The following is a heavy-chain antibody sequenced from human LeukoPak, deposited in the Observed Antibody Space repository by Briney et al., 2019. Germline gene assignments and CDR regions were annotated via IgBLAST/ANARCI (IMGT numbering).Heavy chain of an antibody. Sequence: ASVKVSCKASGYTFSSYGISWVRQAPGQGLEWMGWISGYNGNTNYAQKLQGRVTMTTDTSTSTAYMELRRLRSDDTAVYYCARDGLTYYYGSGSSNWFDPWGQGTLVTVSS. CDR1: GYTFSSYG. CDR2: ISGYNGNT. V-gene: IGHV1-18*01. J-gene: IGHJ5*02. CDR3: ARDGLTYYYGSGSSNWFDP. D-gene: IGHD3-10*01.